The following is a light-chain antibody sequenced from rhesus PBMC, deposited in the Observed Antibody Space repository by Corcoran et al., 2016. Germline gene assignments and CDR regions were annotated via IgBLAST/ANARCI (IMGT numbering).Light chain of an antibody. CDR2: DVS. CDR1: SSDIGGYNY. Sequence: QADLTQPPSVSGSPGQSVPISCTGTSSDIGGYNYVSWYQQHPGKAPKLMIYDVSKRPSGVSDRFSGSKSGNTASLTISGLQAEDEADYYCSSYAGSNTFIFGAGTRLTVL. CDR3: SSYAGSNTFI. V-gene: IGLV2-23*01. J-gene: IGLJ1*01.